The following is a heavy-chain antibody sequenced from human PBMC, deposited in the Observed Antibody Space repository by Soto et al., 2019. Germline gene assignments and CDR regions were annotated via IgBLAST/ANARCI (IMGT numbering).Heavy chain of an antibody. J-gene: IGHJ3*02. D-gene: IGHD6-13*01. Sequence: QVHLEESGGGVVQPGTSLRLSCVASGFTFSSYGMHWVRQAPGKGLEWVAVIPNTENKKYYADSVKGRFTISRDNSQNTLFLQMDSLMSEDTAMYYCARTAGGRVRGALDIWGQGPMVTVS. CDR2: IPNTENKK. CDR1: GFTFSSYG. V-gene: IGHV3-30-3*01. CDR3: ARTAGGRVRGALDI.